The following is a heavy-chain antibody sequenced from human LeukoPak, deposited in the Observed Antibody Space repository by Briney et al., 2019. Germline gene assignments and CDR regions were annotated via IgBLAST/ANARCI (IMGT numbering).Heavy chain of an antibody. CDR3: ARDGTLGVTTSYFFDY. V-gene: IGHV3-21*01. D-gene: IGHD1-26*01. J-gene: IGHJ4*02. Sequence: GGSLRLSCAASGFTFSSYSINWVRQAPGKGLEWVSSISSSSSYIYYADSVKGRFTISRDNAKNSLYLQMNSLRAEDTAVYYCARDGTLGVTTSYFFDYWGQGTLVTVSS. CDR2: ISSSSSYI. CDR1: GFTFSSYS.